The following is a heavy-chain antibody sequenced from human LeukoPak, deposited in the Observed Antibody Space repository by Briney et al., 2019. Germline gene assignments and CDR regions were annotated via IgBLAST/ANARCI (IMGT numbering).Heavy chain of an antibody. Sequence: GGSLRLSCAASGFTFSSYAMHWVRQAPGKGLEWVAVISYDGSNKYYADSVKGRFTISRDNSKNTLYLQMNSLRAEDTAVYYCARDYRSYSYGRGHYYYYYMDVWGKGTTVTVSS. CDR3: ARDYRSYSYGRGHYYYYYMDV. CDR1: GFTFSSYA. CDR2: ISYDGSNK. D-gene: IGHD5-18*01. V-gene: IGHV3-30*04. J-gene: IGHJ6*03.